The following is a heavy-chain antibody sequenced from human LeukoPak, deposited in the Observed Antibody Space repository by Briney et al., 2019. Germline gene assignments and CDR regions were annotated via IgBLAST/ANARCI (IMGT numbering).Heavy chain of an antibody. Sequence: GWSLRLFCVVSGSTFSNYWMHWFRQAPGKGLVWVSRINTDGSDTSYVESVRGRFTVSRDNAKNTLYLQMNSLKSEDTAVYYCARRGEDGFGYRYWGHGTLVTVSS. J-gene: IGHJ4*01. CDR1: GSTFSNYW. V-gene: IGHV3-74*01. CDR2: INTDGSDT. D-gene: IGHD5-12*01. CDR3: ARRGEDGFGYRY.